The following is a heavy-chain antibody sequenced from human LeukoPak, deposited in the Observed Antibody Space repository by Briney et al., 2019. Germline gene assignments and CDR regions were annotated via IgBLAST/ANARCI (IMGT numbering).Heavy chain of an antibody. CDR1: GGSFSGYY. CDR2: INHSGST. Sequence: SETLSLTCAVYGGSFSGYYWSWIRQPPGKGLEWIGEINHSGSTNYNPSLKSRVTISVDTSKNQFSLKLSSVTAADTAVYYCARLYYSGYFSWFDSWGQGTLVTVSS. D-gene: IGHD3-22*01. V-gene: IGHV4-34*01. J-gene: IGHJ5*01. CDR3: ARLYYSGYFSWFDS.